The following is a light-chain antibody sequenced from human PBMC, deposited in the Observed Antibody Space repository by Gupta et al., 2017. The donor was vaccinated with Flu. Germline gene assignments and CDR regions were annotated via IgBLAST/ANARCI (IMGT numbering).Light chain of an antibody. J-gene: IGKJ5*01. CDR2: WAS. CDR3: QQYYSTLCT. CDR1: QSVLYSSNNKNY. Sequence: DIVMTQSPDSLSVSLGERATINCKSSQSVLYSSNNKNYLAWYQQKPGQPPKLLIYWASTRESGVLDRFSGSGSGTDFTLTISSLQAEDLAVYYCQQYYSTLCTFGQGTRLEIK. V-gene: IGKV4-1*01.